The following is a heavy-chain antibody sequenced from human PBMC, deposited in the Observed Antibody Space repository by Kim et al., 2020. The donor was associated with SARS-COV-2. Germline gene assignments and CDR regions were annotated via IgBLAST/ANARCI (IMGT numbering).Heavy chain of an antibody. CDR2: IRSKANSYAT. CDR3: TRHRGWLRSAPHAFDI. V-gene: IGHV3-73*01. CDR1: GFTFSGSA. J-gene: IGHJ3*02. Sequence: GGSLRLSCAASGFTFSGSAMHWVRQASGKGLEWVGRIRSKANSYATAYAASVKGRFTISRDDSKNTAYLQMNSLKTEDTAVYYCTRHRGWLRSAPHAFDIWGQGTMVTVSS. D-gene: IGHD5-12*01.